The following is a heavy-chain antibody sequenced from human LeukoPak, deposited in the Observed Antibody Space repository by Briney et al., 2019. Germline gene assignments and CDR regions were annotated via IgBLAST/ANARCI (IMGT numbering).Heavy chain of an antibody. CDR2: INGDGSST. D-gene: IGHD5-24*01. Sequence: GGSLRLSGSASGFTFSSYPMHWVRQAPGKGLVWVTRINGDGSSTTYADSVKGRFTISRDNAKNTLYLQMNSLRAEDTAVYHCAKIRDGYNSYFDYWGQGTLVTVSS. CDR3: AKIRDGYNSYFDY. J-gene: IGHJ4*02. CDR1: GFTFSSYP. V-gene: IGHV3-74*01.